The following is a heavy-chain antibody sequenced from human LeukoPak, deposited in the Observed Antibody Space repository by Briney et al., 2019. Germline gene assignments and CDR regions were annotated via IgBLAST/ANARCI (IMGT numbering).Heavy chain of an antibody. J-gene: IGHJ3*02. CDR3: ARVGRNYDFWSGYYLAFDI. CDR1: GFTFSSYE. CDR2: ISSSGSTI. V-gene: IGHV3-48*03. Sequence: GGSLRLSCAASGFTFSSYEMNWVRQAPGKGLEWVSYISSSGSTIYYADSVKGRFTISRDNAKNSLYLQMNSLRAEDTAVYYCARVGRNYDFWSGYYLAFDIWGQGTMVTVSS. D-gene: IGHD3-3*01.